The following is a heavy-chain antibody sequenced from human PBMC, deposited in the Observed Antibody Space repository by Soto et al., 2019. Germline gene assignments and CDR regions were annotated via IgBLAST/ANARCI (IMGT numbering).Heavy chain of an antibody. Sequence: GESLKISCKGSGYSFTSYWISWVRQMPGKGLEWMGRIDPSDSYTNYSPSFQGHVTISADKSISTAYLQWSSLKASDTAMYYCPSTLSYYYGMDVWGQGTTVTVSS. CDR1: GYSFTSYW. CDR2: IDPSDSYT. J-gene: IGHJ6*02. CDR3: PSTLSYYYGMDV. V-gene: IGHV5-10-1*01.